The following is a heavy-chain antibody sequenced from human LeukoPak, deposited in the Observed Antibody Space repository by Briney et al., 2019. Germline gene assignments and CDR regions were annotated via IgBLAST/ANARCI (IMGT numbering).Heavy chain of an antibody. CDR1: GGSISSYY. D-gene: IGHD2-21*02. J-gene: IGHJ3*02. Sequence: PSETLSLTCTVSGGSISSYYWSWIRQPPGKGLEWIGYIYYSGSTNYNPSPKSRLTMSVDRSKNQFSLKMTSVTAADTAMYYCARDTALWTFDIWGQGTMVTVSS. CDR3: ARDTALWTFDI. V-gene: IGHV4-59*12. CDR2: IYYSGST.